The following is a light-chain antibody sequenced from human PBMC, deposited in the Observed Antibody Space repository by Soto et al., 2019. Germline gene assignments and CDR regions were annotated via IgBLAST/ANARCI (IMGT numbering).Light chain of an antibody. Sequence: DIVMTQSPLSLPVTPGEPASISCRSSQSLLHSNGYTYLDWYLQKPWQSPQLLINWGSNRASGVPDRFSGSGSGTDFTLKISRVEAEDVGVYYCMQALQTPLTFGPGTKVDIK. CDR3: MQALQTPLT. V-gene: IGKV2-28*01. J-gene: IGKJ3*01. CDR1: QSLLHSNGYTY. CDR2: WGS.